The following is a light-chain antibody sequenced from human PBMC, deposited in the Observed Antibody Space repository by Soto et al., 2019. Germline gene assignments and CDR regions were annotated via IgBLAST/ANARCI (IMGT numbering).Light chain of an antibody. CDR3: QSYDSSLSGSWV. J-gene: IGLJ3*02. CDR1: SSNIGAIYD. V-gene: IGLV1-40*01. Sequence: QSVLTQPPSVSGAPGQRVTISCTGSSSNIGAIYDVHWYQQLPGTAPKLLISGNTNRPSGVPDRFSGSKSGTSASLAITGLQAEDEADYYCQSYDSSLSGSWVFGGGTKVTVL. CDR2: GNT.